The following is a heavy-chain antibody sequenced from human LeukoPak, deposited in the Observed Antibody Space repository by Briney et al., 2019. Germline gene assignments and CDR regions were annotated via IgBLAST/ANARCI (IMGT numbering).Heavy chain of an antibody. J-gene: IGHJ4*02. CDR2: TYYRSKWYN. D-gene: IGHD5-18*01. Sequence: SQTLSLTCAISGDSVSSNSAAWNWIRQSPSRGLEWLGRTYYRSKWYNDYAVSVKSRITINPDTSKNQFSLKLSSVTAADTAVYYCARHPRRTWIQLWSRGFDYWGQGTLVTVSS. CDR3: ARHPRRTWIQLWSRGFDY. V-gene: IGHV6-1*01. CDR1: GDSVSSNSAA.